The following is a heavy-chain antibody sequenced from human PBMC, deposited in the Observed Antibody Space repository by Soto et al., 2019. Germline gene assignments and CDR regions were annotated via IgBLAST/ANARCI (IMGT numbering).Heavy chain of an antibody. J-gene: IGHJ4*02. V-gene: IGHV1-8*01. CDR3: ARDYGDYSGDY. CDR1: GYTFSSYD. Sequence: QVQLVQSGAEVKKPGASVKVSCKASGYTFSSYDINWVRQATGQGLEWMGWMIPNSGKIGYAQKFQGRLTMTRNTSISTAYMELSTLRSEDTAVYYCARDYGDYSGDYWGQGTLVTVSS. D-gene: IGHD4-17*01. CDR2: MIPNSGKI.